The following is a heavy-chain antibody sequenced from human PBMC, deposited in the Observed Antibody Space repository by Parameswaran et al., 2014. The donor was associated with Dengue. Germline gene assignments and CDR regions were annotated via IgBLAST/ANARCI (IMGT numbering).Heavy chain of an antibody. J-gene: IGHJ4*02. CDR1: GFTFSSYA. D-gene: IGHD1-26*01. CDR2: ISYDGSNK. Sequence: SLKISCAASGFTFSSYAMHWVRQAPGKGLEWVAVISYDGSNKYYADSVKGRFTISRDNSKNTLYLQMNSLRAEDTAVYYCSEISGSYRDYWGQGTLVTVSS. V-gene: IGHV3-30-3*01. CDR3: SEISGSYRDY.